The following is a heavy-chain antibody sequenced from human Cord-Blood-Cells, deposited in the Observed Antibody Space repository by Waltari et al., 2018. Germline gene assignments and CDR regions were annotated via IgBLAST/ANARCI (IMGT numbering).Heavy chain of an antibody. CDR3: ARAANYYDSSGYYYVDWFDP. J-gene: IGHJ5*02. CDR1: GYTFTGYY. D-gene: IGHD3-22*01. Sequence: QVQLVQSGAEVKKPGASVKVSCKASGYTFTGYYMHWVRQAPGQGIEWMGWINPNSGGTNYAQKFQGGVTMTRDTSISTAYMELSRLRSDDTAVYYCARAANYYDSSGYYYVDWFDPWGQGTLVTVSS. V-gene: IGHV1-2*02. CDR2: INPNSGGT.